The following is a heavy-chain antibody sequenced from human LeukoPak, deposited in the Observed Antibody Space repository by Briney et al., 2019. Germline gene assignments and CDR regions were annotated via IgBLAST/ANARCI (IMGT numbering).Heavy chain of an antibody. CDR2: ISTSSSYI. CDR3: ARDDGSYSRSPGFDY. V-gene: IGHV3-21*01. D-gene: IGHD1-26*01. Sequence: GGSLRLSCAASGFTFSSYAMHWVRQAPGKGLEWVSSISTSSSYIYYADSVKGRFTIFRDNARNSLFLQMNSLRAEDTAVYYCARDDGSYSRSPGFDYWGQGTLVTVSS. CDR1: GFTFSSYA. J-gene: IGHJ4*02.